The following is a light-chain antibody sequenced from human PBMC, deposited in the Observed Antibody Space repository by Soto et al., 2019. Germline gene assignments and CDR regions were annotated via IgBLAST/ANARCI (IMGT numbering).Light chain of an antibody. Sequence: DIQLTQSPSFLSASVGDRVTITCRASQSISRWLAWYQQKPGKAPQALIYDDSSLKSGVPSRFSGNGSGTEFTLTISSLQPEDFATYYCQQYNTYSTVGQGTRLEIK. V-gene: IGKV1-5*01. J-gene: IGKJ5*01. CDR1: QSISRW. CDR2: DDS. CDR3: QQYNTYST.